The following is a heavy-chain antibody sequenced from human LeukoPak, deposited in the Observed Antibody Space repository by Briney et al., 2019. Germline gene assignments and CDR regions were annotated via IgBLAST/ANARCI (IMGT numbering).Heavy chain of an antibody. CDR3: ARDQRSIAAAGRDAFDI. Sequence: GGSLRLSCAASGFTVSGNQMSWVRQAPGRGLEWVSLIWNSGVTYYTDSVKGRFTISRDNSKNTLYLQMNSLRAEDTAVYYCARDQRSIAAAGRDAFDIWGQGTMVTVSS. CDR1: GFTVSGNQ. J-gene: IGHJ3*02. CDR2: IWNSGVT. V-gene: IGHV3-53*01. D-gene: IGHD6-13*01.